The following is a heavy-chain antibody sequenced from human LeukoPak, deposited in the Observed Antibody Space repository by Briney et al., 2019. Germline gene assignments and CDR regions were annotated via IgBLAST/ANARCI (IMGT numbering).Heavy chain of an antibody. CDR1: GYTFTNYY. CDR3: ARDNYYDSGKIDY. D-gene: IGHD3-22*01. J-gene: IGHJ4*02. V-gene: IGHV1-46*01. Sequence: GASVKVSCKASGYTFTNYYMHWVRLAPGQGLEWMGIINPSGGSTSYAQNFQGRLTLTRDTSASTVSMELSSLRSEDTAVYYCARDNYYDSGKIDYWGQGTLVTVSS. CDR2: INPSGGST.